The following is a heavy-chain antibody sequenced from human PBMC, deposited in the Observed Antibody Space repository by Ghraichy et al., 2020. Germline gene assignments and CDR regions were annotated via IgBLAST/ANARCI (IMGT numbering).Heavy chain of an antibody. Sequence: GGSLRLSCAASGFTFSSYAMSWVRQAPGKGLEWVSAISGSGGSTYYADSVKGRFTISRDNSKNTLYLQMNSLRAEDTAVYYCAKDISSGYYPAGYGMDVWGQGTTVTVSS. CDR3: AKDISSGYYPAGYGMDV. V-gene: IGHV3-23*01. CDR1: GFTFSSYA. J-gene: IGHJ6*02. D-gene: IGHD3-22*01. CDR2: ISGSGGST.